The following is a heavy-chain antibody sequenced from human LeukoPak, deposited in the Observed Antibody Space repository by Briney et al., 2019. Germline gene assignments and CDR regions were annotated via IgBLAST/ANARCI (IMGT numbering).Heavy chain of an antibody. V-gene: IGHV3-48*03. J-gene: IGHJ3*02. Sequence: GGSLRLSCAASGFTFSSYEMNWVRQAPGKGLGWVSSITSGGNTRYYADSVKGRVTISRDNAKNSLYLQMNSLRADDTAVYYCARAGGDTAIVFDAFDIWGQGTVVTVSS. D-gene: IGHD5-18*01. CDR3: ARAGGDTAIVFDAFDI. CDR1: GFTFSSYE. CDR2: ITSGGNTR.